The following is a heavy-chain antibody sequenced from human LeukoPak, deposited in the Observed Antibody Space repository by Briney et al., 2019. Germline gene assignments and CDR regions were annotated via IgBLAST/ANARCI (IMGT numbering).Heavy chain of an antibody. V-gene: IGHV4-59*01. Sequence: SETLSLTCTVSGGSIRSYYWSWIRQPPGKGLEWIAYIYYTGSTNYNPSLKSRVTISVDTSKNQFSLKLTTVTTADTAVYYCARARGSSWFNWFDPWGQGTLVTVSS. CDR3: ARARGSSWFNWFDP. D-gene: IGHD6-13*01. CDR2: IYYTGST. CDR1: GGSIRSYY. J-gene: IGHJ5*02.